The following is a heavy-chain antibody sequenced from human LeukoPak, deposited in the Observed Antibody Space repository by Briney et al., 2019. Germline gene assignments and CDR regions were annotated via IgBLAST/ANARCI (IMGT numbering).Heavy chain of an antibody. V-gene: IGHV3-49*04. CDR2: IRSKAYGGTT. Sequence: GGSLRLSCTASGFTFGDYAMSWVRQAPGKGLEWVGFIRSKAYGGTTEYAASVKGRFTISRDDSNNILYLQMNSLKTEDTAVYYCTAVHYDPKYWGQGTLVTVSS. D-gene: IGHD3-16*01. CDR1: GFTFGDYA. CDR3: TAVHYDPKY. J-gene: IGHJ4*02.